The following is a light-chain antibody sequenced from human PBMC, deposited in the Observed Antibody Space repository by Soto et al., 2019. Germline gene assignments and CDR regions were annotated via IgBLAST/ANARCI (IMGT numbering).Light chain of an antibody. J-gene: IGLJ3*02. CDR3: SSYTISSTLVV. V-gene: IGLV2-14*02. Sequence: QSALTQPASVSGSPGQSITISCTGTSSDVGSYNLVSWYQHYPGKAPKLMIYEVTYRPSGVSNRFSGSKSGNTASLTISGLQAEDEADYYCSSYTISSTLVVFGGGTKLTVL. CDR2: EVT. CDR1: SSDVGSYNL.